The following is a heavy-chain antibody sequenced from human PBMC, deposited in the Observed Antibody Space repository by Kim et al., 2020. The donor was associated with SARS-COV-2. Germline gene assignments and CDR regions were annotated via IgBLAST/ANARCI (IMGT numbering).Heavy chain of an antibody. D-gene: IGHD1-26*01. CDR3: ARAGGGSYHDAFDI. J-gene: IGHJ3*02. CDR2: ISYDGSNK. Sequence: GGSLRPSCAASGFTFSSYAMHWVRQAPGKGLEWVAVISYDGSNKYYADSVKGRFTISRDNSKNTLYLQMNSLRAEDTAVYYCARAGGGSYHDAFDIWGQG. V-gene: IGHV3-30*04. CDR1: GFTFSSYA.